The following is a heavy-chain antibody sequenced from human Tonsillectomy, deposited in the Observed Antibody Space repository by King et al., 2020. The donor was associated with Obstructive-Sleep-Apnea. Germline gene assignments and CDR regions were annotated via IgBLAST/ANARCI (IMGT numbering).Heavy chain of an antibody. CDR1: GGSVSSGRYY. V-gene: IGHV4-61*01. J-gene: IGHJ4*02. CDR2: IYYRGST. D-gene: IGHD5-24*01. Sequence: VQLQESGPGLVKPSETLSLTCTVSGGSVSSGRYYWSWIRQPPGKGLEWIGYIYYRGSTNYNPSLKSRVTISVDTSKNQFSLKLSSVTAADTAVYYCARVLQNYFDYWGQGTLVTVSS. CDR3: ARVLQNYFDY.